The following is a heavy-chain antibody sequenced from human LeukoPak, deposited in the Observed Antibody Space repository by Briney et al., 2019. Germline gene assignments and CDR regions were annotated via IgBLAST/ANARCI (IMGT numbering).Heavy chain of an antibody. D-gene: IGHD1-26*01. CDR1: GYTFTSYG. J-gene: IGHJ6*03. V-gene: IGHV1-18*01. CDR2: ISAYNGNT. Sequence: ASVKVSCKASGYTFTSYGISWVRQAPGQGLEWMGWISAYNGNTNFAQKLQGRVTMTTDTSTSTAYMELRSLRSDDTAVYYCAREGVVGATMPKDYYYYYYMDVWGKGTTVTVSS. CDR3: AREGVVGATMPKDYYYYYYMDV.